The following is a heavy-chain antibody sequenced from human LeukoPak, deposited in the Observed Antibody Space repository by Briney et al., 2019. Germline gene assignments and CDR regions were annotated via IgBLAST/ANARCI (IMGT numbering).Heavy chain of an antibody. Sequence: GGSLRLSCAASGFTVSSYAMSWVRQAPGIGLQLVSAIDIGGGSTYSADSVKGRFTISRDNSKNTLYLQMDSLRAEDTAVYFCANDYRGSFTDWGQGTLVTVSS. CDR1: GFTVSSYA. J-gene: IGHJ4*02. V-gene: IGHV3-23*01. CDR2: IDIGGGST. D-gene: IGHD1-26*01. CDR3: ANDYRGSFTD.